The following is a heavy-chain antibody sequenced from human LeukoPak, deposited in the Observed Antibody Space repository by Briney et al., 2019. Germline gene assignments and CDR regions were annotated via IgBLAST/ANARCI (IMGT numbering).Heavy chain of an antibody. CDR2: ISYDGSNK. CDR1: GFTFSSYA. D-gene: IGHD2-21*02. CDR3: ARDPAYCGGDCYLPYYYYGMDV. V-gene: IGHV3-30-3*01. J-gene: IGHJ6*02. Sequence: GGSLRLSCAASGFTFSSYAMHWVRQAPGKGLEWVAVISYDGSNKYYADSVKGRFTISRDNSKNTLYLQMNSPRAEDTAVHYCARDPAYCGGDCYLPYYYYGMDVWGQGTTVTVSS.